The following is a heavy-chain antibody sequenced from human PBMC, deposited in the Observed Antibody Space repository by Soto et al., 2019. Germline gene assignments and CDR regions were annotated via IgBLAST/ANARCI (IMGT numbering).Heavy chain of an antibody. D-gene: IGHD3-10*01. CDR3: ARQLRGGSGSYYDWLDP. CDR1: GGSISSSSYY. V-gene: IGHV4-39*01. Sequence: PSETLSLTCTVSGGSISSSSYYWGWIRQPPGKGLEWIGSIYYSGSTYYNPSLKSRVTISVDTSKNQFSLKLSSVTAADTAVYYCARQLRGGSGSYYDWLDPWGQGTLVTVSS. CDR2: IYYSGST. J-gene: IGHJ5*02.